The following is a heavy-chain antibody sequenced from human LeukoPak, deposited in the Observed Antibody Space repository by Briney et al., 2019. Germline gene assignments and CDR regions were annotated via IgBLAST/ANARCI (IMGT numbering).Heavy chain of an antibody. Sequence: GGSLRLSCAASGFTFSDYYMTWIRQAPGKGLEWLSYVSSSGSYTNYANSVKGRFTISRDNAKNSLYLQMNSLRAEDTAVYYCAKDAYIFDCWGQGTLVTVSS. CDR1: GFTFSDYY. D-gene: IGHD4-11*01. CDR3: AKDAYIFDC. CDR2: VSSSGSYT. J-gene: IGHJ4*02. V-gene: IGHV3-11*05.